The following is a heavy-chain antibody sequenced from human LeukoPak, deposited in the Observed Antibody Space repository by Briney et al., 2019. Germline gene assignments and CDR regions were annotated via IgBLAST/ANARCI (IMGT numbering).Heavy chain of an antibody. D-gene: IGHD3-10*01. V-gene: IGHV4-39*02. Sequence: SETLSLTCTVSGGSISSTSHYWGWIRQPPGKGLEWIGSVYYSGSTYYNPSLKSRVTISVDTSKNQFSLRLSSVTATDTAVYYCARDRTPPPHYYGSGLKLDYYYYYGMDVWGQGTTVTVSS. J-gene: IGHJ6*02. CDR3: ARDRTPPPHYYGSGLKLDYYYYYGMDV. CDR1: GGSISSTSHY. CDR2: VYYSGST.